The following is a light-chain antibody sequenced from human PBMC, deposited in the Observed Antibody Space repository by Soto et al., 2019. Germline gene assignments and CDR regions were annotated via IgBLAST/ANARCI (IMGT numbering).Light chain of an antibody. J-gene: IGLJ3*02. CDR2: DDS. Sequence: QSVLTQPPSVSGAPGQRVIISCTGSRSNIGAGYVVHWYRRLPGTAPKLLIYDDSKRHSGVPDRLSGSRYGTSASLAIAGLQPGDEAVYYCGTWDESLGAGVFGGGTKLTVL. V-gene: IGLV1-40*01. CDR3: GTWDESLGAGV. CDR1: RSNIGAGYV.